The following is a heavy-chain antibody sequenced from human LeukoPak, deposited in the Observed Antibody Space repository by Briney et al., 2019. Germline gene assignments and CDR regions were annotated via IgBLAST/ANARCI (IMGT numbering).Heavy chain of an antibody. D-gene: IGHD1-26*01. J-gene: IGHJ4*02. Sequence: SVKVSCKASGGTFSSYAISWVRQAPGQGLEWMGRIIPILGIANYAQKFQGRVTITADKSTSTAYVELSSLRSEDTAVYYCARVMGVVGATSDYWGQGTLVTVSS. CDR3: ARVMGVVGATSDY. CDR2: IIPILGIA. V-gene: IGHV1-69*04. CDR1: GGTFSSYA.